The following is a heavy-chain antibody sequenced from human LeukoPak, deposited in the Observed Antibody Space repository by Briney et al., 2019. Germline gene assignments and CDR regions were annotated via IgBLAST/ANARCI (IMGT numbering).Heavy chain of an antibody. D-gene: IGHD2-15*01. CDR2: IYYSGST. CDR3: ARRDCSGGSCYFQP. V-gene: IGHV4-39*01. J-gene: IGHJ1*01. CDR1: GGSVSSSSHY. Sequence: SETLSLTCTVSGGSVSSSSHYWNWIRQPPGKGLEWIGCIYYSGSTNYNPSLQSRVTISVDTSKNQFALRLSSVTAADTAMYYCARRDCSGGSCYFQPWGQGTLVTVSS.